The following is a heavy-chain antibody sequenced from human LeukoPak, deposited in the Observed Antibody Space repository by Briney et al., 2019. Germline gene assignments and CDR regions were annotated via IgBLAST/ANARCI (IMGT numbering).Heavy chain of an antibody. D-gene: IGHD1-26*01. CDR1: GFTFDDYG. J-gene: IGHJ6*03. CDR2: INWNGGST. Sequence: GGSLRLSCAASGFTFDDYGMSWVRQAPGKGLEWVSGINWNGGSTGYADSVKGRFTISRDNAKNSLYLQMNSLRAEDTALYYCARDRGSGSYYYYYYMDVWGKGTTVTVSS. V-gene: IGHV3-20*04. CDR3: ARDRGSGSYYYYYYMDV.